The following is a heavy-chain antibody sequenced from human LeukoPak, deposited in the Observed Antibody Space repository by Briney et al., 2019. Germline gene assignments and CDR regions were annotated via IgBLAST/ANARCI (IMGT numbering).Heavy chain of an antibody. D-gene: IGHD1-26*01. J-gene: IGHJ4*02. CDR2: IYYSGST. V-gene: IGHV4-39*07. Sequence: SETLSLTCTVSGGSISSSSYYWGWIRQPPGKGLEWIGSIYYSGSTYYNPSLKSRVTISVDTSKNQFSLKLSSVTAADTAVYYCARVARVGGSYYYFDYWGQGTLVTVSS. CDR1: GGSISSSSYY. CDR3: ARVARVGGSYYYFDY.